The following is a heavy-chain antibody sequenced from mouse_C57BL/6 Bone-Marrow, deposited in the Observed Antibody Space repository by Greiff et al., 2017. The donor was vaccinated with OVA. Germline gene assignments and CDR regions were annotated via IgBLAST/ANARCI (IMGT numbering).Heavy chain of an antibody. V-gene: IGHV1-19*01. Sequence: EVQLQQSGPVLVKPGASVKMSCKASGYTFTDYYMNWVKQSHGKSLEWIGDINPDNGGTSYNQKFKGKATLTVEKSSSTAYMELHSLTSEDAAVYYCASSDDYGFDLWGPGTTLPVSS. CDR2: INPDNGGT. D-gene: IGHD2-4*01. CDR3: ASSDDYGFDL. J-gene: IGHJ2*01. CDR1: GYTFTDYY.